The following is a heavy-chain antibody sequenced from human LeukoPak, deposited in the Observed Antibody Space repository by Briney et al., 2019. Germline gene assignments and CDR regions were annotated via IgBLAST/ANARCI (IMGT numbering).Heavy chain of an antibody. CDR1: GYSFTSYW. J-gene: IGHJ5*02. Sequence: GESLKISCKGSGYSFTSYWIGWVRQMPGKGLEWIGIIYPGDSDTRYSPSFQGQVTISADKSISTAYLQWSSLKASDTAMYYCARLPYYDFWSGYHNWFDPWGQGTLVTVSS. CDR2: IYPGDSDT. D-gene: IGHD3-3*01. CDR3: ARLPYYDFWSGYHNWFDP. V-gene: IGHV5-51*01.